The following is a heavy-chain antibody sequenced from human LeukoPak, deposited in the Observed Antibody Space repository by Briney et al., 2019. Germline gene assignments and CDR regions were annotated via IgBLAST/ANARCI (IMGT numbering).Heavy chain of an antibody. CDR1: GGSISSYY. CDR2: IYYSGST. D-gene: IGHD6-6*01. CDR3: ARRGIAARQGAFDI. Sequence: PSETPSLTCTVSGGSISSYYWSWIRQPPGKGLEWIGYIYYSGSTNYNPSLKSRVTISVDTSKNQFSLKLSSVTAADTAVYYCARRGIAARQGAFDIWGQGTMVTVSS. J-gene: IGHJ3*02. V-gene: IGHV4-59*01.